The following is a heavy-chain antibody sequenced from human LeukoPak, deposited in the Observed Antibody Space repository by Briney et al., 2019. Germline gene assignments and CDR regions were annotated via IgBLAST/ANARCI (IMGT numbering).Heavy chain of an antibody. V-gene: IGHV4-59*12. D-gene: IGHD2-15*01. CDR1: GGSISGYY. CDR3: ARDSGIAATYYYGMDV. J-gene: IGHJ6*02. Sequence: PSETLSLTCTVSGGSISGYYWSWIRQPPGKGLEYIGYIYYSGSTTYNPSLKSRVTISVDTSKSQFSLKLSSVTAADTAVYYCARDSGIAATYYYGMDVWGQGTTVTVSS. CDR2: IYYSGST.